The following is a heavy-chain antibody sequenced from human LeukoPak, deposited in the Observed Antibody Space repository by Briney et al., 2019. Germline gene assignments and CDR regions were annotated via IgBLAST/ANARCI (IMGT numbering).Heavy chain of an antibody. D-gene: IGHD5/OR15-5a*01. CDR1: GFTVSSNY. CDR2: IYGGGST. J-gene: IGHJ3*02. CDR3: ARSNDAFDI. V-gene: IGHV3-53*01. Sequence: GGPLRLSCAASGFTVSSNYMNWVRQAPGKGLEWVSIIYGGGSTFYADSVKGRFTISRDNSKNTLHLQMNSLRAEDTAVYYCARSNDAFDIWGQGTMVTVSS.